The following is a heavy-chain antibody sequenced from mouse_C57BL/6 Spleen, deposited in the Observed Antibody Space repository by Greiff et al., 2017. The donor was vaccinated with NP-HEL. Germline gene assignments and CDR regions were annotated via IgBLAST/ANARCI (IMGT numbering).Heavy chain of an antibody. Sequence: EVHLVESGGGLVKPKGSLKLSCAASGFTFNTYAMHWVRQAPGKGLEWVARIRSKSSNYATYYADSVKDRFTISRDDSQSMLYLQMNNPKTEDTALYYCVSVYYGNYYWAIDYWGQGTSVTVSS. CDR2: IRSKSSNYAT. D-gene: IGHD2-1*01. CDR3: VSVYYGNYYWAIDY. CDR1: GFTFNTYA. V-gene: IGHV10-3*01. J-gene: IGHJ4*01.